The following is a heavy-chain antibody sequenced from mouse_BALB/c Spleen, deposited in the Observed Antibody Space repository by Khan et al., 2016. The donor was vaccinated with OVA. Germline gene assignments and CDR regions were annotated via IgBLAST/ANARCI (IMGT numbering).Heavy chain of an antibody. CDR3: AHHLTGSFAY. CDR2: ISSGGDYT. D-gene: IGHD4-1*01. Sequence: EVELVESVGDLVKPGGSLKLSCAASGFIFSSYSMSWVRQTPDKRLEWVASISSGGDYTYYLDSVIGRSTISSDNAMNTLYLQTSDLKSEDTAMYYCAHHLTGSFAYWGQGTLVTVSA. V-gene: IGHV5-6*01. J-gene: IGHJ3*01. CDR1: GFIFSSYS.